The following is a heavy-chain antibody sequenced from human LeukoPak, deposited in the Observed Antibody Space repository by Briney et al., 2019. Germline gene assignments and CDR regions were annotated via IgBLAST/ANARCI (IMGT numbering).Heavy chain of an antibody. D-gene: IGHD3-22*01. V-gene: IGHV1-69*13. Sequence: SVKVSCKASGGTFISYAISWVRQAPGQGLEWMGGIIPIFGTANYAQKFQGRVTITADESTSTAYMELSSLRSEDTAVYYCARERGEPEKYYYDSSGYYYWGQGTLVTVSS. J-gene: IGHJ4*02. CDR1: GGTFISYA. CDR3: ARERGEPEKYYYDSSGYYY. CDR2: IIPIFGTA.